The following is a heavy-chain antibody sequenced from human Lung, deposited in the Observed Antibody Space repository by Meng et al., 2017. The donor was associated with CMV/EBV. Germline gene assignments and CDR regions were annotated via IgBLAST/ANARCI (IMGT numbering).Heavy chain of an antibody. D-gene: IGHD5-18*01. CDR2: VYYTGGT. J-gene: IGHJ4*02. CDR1: GGSITGGDYY. Sequence: QLHLQESGPGLVKASQTLSLTCTFSGGSITGGDYYWSWIRQPPGKGLEWIGCVYYTGGTYDNPSLKSRLSMSVDTSNNQFFLNLTSVTAADTAFYFCARGSNTAMAYFDSWGLGTLVTVSS. V-gene: IGHV4-30-4*01. CDR3: ARGSNTAMAYFDS.